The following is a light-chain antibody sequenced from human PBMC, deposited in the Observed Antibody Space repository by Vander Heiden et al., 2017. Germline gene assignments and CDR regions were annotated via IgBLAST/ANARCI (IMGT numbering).Light chain of an antibody. CDR2: RND. Sequence: QSVVTQPPSASGTPGQRVTISCSGSSPNIGISYVFWYQQLPGPAPKLLMYRNDQRPSGVPDRFSGSKSGTSASLAISGLRSEDEADYYCATWDDILSGVVFGGGTKLTVL. CDR1: SPNIGISY. V-gene: IGLV1-47*01. J-gene: IGLJ2*01. CDR3: ATWDDILSGVV.